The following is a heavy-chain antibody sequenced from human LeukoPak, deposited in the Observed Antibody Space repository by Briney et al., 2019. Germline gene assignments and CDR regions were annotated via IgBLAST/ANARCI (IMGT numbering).Heavy chain of an antibody. Sequence: PGGSLRLSCVASGFSFSSYWMAWVRQAPGKGLEWGANIKYDGSNKYYVDSVQGRFTISRDNAKNSVYLQMNSLRVDATAVYFCASSHDSSGNDWGQGTMVTVSS. V-gene: IGHV3-7*01. D-gene: IGHD3-22*01. CDR3: ASSHDSSGND. J-gene: IGHJ4*02. CDR1: GFSFSSYW. CDR2: IKYDGSNK.